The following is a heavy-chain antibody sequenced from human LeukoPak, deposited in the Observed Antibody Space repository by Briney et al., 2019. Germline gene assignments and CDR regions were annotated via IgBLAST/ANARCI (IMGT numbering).Heavy chain of an antibody. CDR1: GGSISSTNYY. J-gene: IGHJ4*02. Sequence: SETLSLTCTVSGGSISSTNYYWAWIRQPPGKGLEWIGNIYYSGSTYYNASLNSRIIMSIDTSKNRFSLRLSSVTAADTAVFFCARLPERSDLLPSYANSFDWWGQGTLVTVSS. D-gene: IGHD3-9*01. V-gene: IGHV4-39*01. CDR2: IYYSGST. CDR3: ARLPERSDLLPSYANSFDW.